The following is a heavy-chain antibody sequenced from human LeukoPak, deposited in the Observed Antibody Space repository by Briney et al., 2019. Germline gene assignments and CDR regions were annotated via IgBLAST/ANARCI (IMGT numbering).Heavy chain of an antibody. CDR2: INAGNGNT. D-gene: IGHD2-2*01. J-gene: IGHJ4*02. CDR3: ARGALVVPAAMIGGPYFDY. Sequence: RASVKVSCKASGYTFTSYAMHWVRQAPGQRLEWMGWINAGNGNTKYSQKFQGRVTITRDTSASTAYMELSSLRSEDTAVYYCARGALVVPAAMIGGPYFDYWGQGTLVTVSS. V-gene: IGHV1-3*01. CDR1: GYTFTSYA.